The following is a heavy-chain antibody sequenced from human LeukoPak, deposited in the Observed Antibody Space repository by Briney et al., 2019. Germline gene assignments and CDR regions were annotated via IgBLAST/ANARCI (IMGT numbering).Heavy chain of an antibody. CDR1: GFTLSTNA. J-gene: IGHJ4*02. Sequence: GGSLRLSCLTSGFTLSTNAMSWVRQAPGRGLEWISGISGSGASTYYADSVKGRFTISRDDSRNTLYLQMNSLRGDDTAVYYCAKDVGKWESLHFFDYWGQGTLVTVSS. CDR3: AKDVGKWESLHFFDY. CDR2: ISGSGAST. V-gene: IGHV3-23*01. D-gene: IGHD1-26*01.